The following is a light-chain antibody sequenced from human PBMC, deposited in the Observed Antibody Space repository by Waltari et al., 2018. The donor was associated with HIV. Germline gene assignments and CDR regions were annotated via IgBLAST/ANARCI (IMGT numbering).Light chain of an antibody. CDR1: QSVSTS. J-gene: IGKJ1*01. CDR3: QQYKNGWT. V-gene: IGKV3-15*01. CDR2: GTS. Sequence: EVVMAQYPATLSVSPGERAILSCRAIQSVSTSLAWYQQKPGQAPRLLIFGTSTRATGVSARFSGSGSGTYFSLTINSLQSEDLAVYYCQQYKNGWTFGQGTKVDIK.